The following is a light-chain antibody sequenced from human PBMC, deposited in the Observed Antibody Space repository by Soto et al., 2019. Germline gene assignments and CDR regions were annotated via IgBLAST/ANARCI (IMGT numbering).Light chain of an antibody. CDR2: GAS. CDR1: QNINNY. Sequence: EIVLTQSPATLSLSPGERATLSCRASQNINNYLGWYQQKPGQAPRLIIYGASIRDTDIPVRFSGSGSGTDCTLTISSLQSEDVAVYYCQQRSSWPLTLGQGTRLEI. J-gene: IGKJ5*01. CDR3: QQRSSWPLT. V-gene: IGKV3-11*01.